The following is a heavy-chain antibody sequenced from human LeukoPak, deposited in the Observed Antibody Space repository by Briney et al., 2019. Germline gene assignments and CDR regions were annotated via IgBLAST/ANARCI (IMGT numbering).Heavy chain of an antibody. CDR1: GFTFSSYG. J-gene: IGHJ3*02. CDR3: ARGGSYLSAFDI. D-gene: IGHD1-26*01. Sequence: PGGSLRLSCAASGFTFSSYGMNWVRQAPGKGLEWVSAISGSGGSTYYADSVKGRFTISRDKSKNTLYLQMNSLRAEDTAVYYCARGGSYLSAFDIWGQGTMVTVSS. V-gene: IGHV3-23*01. CDR2: ISGSGGST.